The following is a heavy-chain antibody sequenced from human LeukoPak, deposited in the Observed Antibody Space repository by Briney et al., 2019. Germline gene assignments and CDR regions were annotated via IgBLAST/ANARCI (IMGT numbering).Heavy chain of an antibody. V-gene: IGHV1-2*02. CDR3: ARKMTGYSYYFDY. D-gene: IGHD2-15*01. CDR1: GYTLTGYY. J-gene: IGHJ4*02. CDR2: MNPNSGGT. Sequence: GASVKVSCKASGYTLTGYYMHWVRQAPGQGLEWMGWMNPNSGGTKYAQKFQGRVTMTRDTSTRTLYMELSSLRSDDTAVYYCARKMTGYSYYFDYWGQGTLVTVAS.